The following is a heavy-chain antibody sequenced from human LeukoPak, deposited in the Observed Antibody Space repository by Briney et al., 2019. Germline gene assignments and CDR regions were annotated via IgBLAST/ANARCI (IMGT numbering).Heavy chain of an antibody. CDR1: GGSISSGGYY. Sequence: SETLSLTCTVSGGSISSGGYYWSWLRQPPGKGLEWIGYIYHSGSTYYNPSLKSRVTISVDRSKNQFSLKLSSVTAADTAVYYCARVKNYYYYMDVWGKGTTVTVSS. CDR2: IYHSGST. J-gene: IGHJ6*03. CDR3: ARVKNYYYYMDV. V-gene: IGHV4-30-2*01.